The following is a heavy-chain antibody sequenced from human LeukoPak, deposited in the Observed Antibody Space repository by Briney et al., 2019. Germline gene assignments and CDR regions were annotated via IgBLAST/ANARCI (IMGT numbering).Heavy chain of an antibody. CDR2: IYYSGST. V-gene: IGHV4-59*01. CDR3: ARHGTIYTYYYSMDV. Sequence: SETLSLTCTVSGGSISTYYWSWIRQPPGKGLEWIGYIYYSGSTNYNPSLKSRVTISVDTSKNQFSLKLSSVTAADTAVYYCARHGTIYTYYYSMDVWGQGTTVTVSS. J-gene: IGHJ6*02. CDR1: GGSISTYY. D-gene: IGHD4/OR15-4a*01.